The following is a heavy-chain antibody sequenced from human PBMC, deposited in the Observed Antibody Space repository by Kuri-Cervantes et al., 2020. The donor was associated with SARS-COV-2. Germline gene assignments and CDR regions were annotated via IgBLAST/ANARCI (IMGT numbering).Heavy chain of an antibody. CDR2: IQDDGSNK. D-gene: IGHD2-2*01. J-gene: IGHJ4*02. CDR3: ARDGTSDIVVVPAAPRVLWWFDY. Sequence: GGSLRLFCAASGSIFSDAGMHWVRQAPGKGLEWVAFIQDDGSNKYYADSVKGRFTISRDNSKYALYLQMNSLSAAYTAVYYCARDGTSDIVVVPAAPRVLWWFDYWGQGTLVTVSS. CDR1: GSIFSDAG. V-gene: IGHV3-30*02.